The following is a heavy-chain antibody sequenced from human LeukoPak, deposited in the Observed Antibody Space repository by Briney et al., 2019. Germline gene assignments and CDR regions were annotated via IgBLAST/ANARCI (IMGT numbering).Heavy chain of an antibody. CDR2: ISGSGGST. Sequence: GGSLRLSCAASGFTFSSYAMSWVRQAPGKGLKWVSAISGSGGSTYYADSVKGRFTISRDNSKNTLYLQMNSLRAEDTAVYYCAKDDVVVPAVIEHWGQGTLVTVSS. D-gene: IGHD2-2*01. CDR1: GFTFSSYA. CDR3: AKDDVVVPAVIEH. J-gene: IGHJ1*01. V-gene: IGHV3-23*01.